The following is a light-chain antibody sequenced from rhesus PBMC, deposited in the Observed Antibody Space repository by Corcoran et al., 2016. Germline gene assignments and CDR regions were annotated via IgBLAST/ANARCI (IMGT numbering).Light chain of an antibody. Sequence: DIQMTQSPSSLSASVGDRVTITCRASQGISSWLAWYQQKPGKPPKLLIYKASTLQTGVPSRFSGSGSGTDFTLTISNLQSEDFGSYYCQQYSRTPYTFGPGTKLDIK. CDR3: QQYSRTPYT. J-gene: IGKJ3*01. CDR2: KAS. CDR1: QGISSW. V-gene: IGKV1-21*01.